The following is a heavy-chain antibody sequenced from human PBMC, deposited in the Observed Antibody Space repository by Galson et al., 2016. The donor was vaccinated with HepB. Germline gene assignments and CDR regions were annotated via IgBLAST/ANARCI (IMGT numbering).Heavy chain of an antibody. D-gene: IGHD4-23*01. V-gene: IGHV5-51*01. J-gene: IGHJ4*02. CDR1: GFSFTTSW. CDR3: ARVADFGGFVPLDY. CDR2: IYPDNSDA. Sequence: QSGAEVKKPGESLKISCKTSGFSFTTSWIAWVRQGSGKGLEWMGIIYPDNSDARYSPSFQGHVTISADKSINTAHLHWESVQASDTAIYYCARVADFGGFVPLDYWGQGTLVSVSS.